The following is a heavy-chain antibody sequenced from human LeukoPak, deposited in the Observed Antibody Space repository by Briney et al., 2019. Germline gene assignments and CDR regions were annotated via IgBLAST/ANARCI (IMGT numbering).Heavy chain of an antibody. Sequence: PGGSLRLSCAASGFMFSNYGMHWVRQAPGKGLEWVAIIWYDGSKKYYADSVKGRFTISRDNSMNTLYLQMNSLRAEDTAVYYCARLTGWSAIDYWGQGTLVTVSS. CDR2: IWYDGSKK. CDR3: ARLTGWSAIDY. V-gene: IGHV3-33*01. CDR1: GFMFSNYG. J-gene: IGHJ4*02. D-gene: IGHD6-19*01.